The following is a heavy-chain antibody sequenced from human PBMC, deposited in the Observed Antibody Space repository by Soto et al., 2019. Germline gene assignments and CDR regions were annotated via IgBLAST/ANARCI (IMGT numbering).Heavy chain of an antibody. Sequence: GASVKVSCKASGYTFTSYGISWVRQAPGQGLEWMGWISAYNGNTNYAQKLQGRATMTTDTSTSTAYMELRSLRSDDTAVYYCARGGVELPGDYYYYGMDVWGQGTTVTVSS. V-gene: IGHV1-18*01. J-gene: IGHJ6*02. D-gene: IGHD1-7*01. CDR3: ARGGVELPGDYYYYGMDV. CDR2: ISAYNGNT. CDR1: GYTFTSYG.